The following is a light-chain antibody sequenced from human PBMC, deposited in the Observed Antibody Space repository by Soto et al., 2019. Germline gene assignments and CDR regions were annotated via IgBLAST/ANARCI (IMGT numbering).Light chain of an antibody. Sequence: DIQMTQSPSTLSASVGDRVTITCRASQSLNNYLAWYQQKPGKAPKLLIYDASTLERGVPSRFSGTGSGTDFTLTISILQPEDFATYYCQHSYSPPITFGQGTRLEIK. CDR1: QSLNNY. CDR2: DAS. CDR3: QHSYSPPIT. V-gene: IGKV1-5*01. J-gene: IGKJ5*01.